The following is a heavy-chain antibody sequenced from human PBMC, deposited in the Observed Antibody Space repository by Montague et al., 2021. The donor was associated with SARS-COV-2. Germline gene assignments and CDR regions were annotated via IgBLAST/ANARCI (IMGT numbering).Heavy chain of an antibody. D-gene: IGHD3-3*01. CDR2: KNYSGST. CDR1: GASISSSCYY. V-gene: IGHV4-39*01. Sequence: SETLSLTCTVSGASISSSCYYWGWLRQPPGKGLEWIGLKNYSGSTYYNPTLKSRVTISGATSKNQFSLKLSSVTAAATAVYYCAPLPPSITMFGVVQGYYFDDWGQGTLVTVSS. CDR3: APLPPSITMFGVVQGYYFDD. J-gene: IGHJ4*02.